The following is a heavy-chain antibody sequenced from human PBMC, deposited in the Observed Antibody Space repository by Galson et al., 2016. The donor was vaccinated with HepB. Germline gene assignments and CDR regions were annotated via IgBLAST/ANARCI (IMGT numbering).Heavy chain of an antibody. Sequence: ETLSLTCSVSGHSISSGFYWGWIRQFPGKGLEWLANIYHGGNTYYNPSLKSRVTISVDTSKNQFSLKMTSVTAADTAGYFCARATGDWDYFDYWGQGTLVTVSS. J-gene: IGHJ4*02. D-gene: IGHD7-27*01. V-gene: IGHV4-38-2*02. CDR2: IYHGGNT. CDR3: ARATGDWDYFDY. CDR1: GHSISSGFY.